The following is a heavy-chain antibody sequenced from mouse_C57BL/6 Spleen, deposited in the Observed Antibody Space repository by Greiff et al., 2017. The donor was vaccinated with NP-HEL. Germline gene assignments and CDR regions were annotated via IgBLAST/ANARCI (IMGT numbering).Heavy chain of an antibody. CDR1: GYTFTSYW. CDR2: IDPNSGGN. D-gene: IGHD2-4*01. J-gene: IGHJ2*01. CDR3: ARKGWDYDDGDYFDY. V-gene: IGHV1-72*01. Sequence: QVQLKESGAELVKPGASVKLSCKASGYTFTSYWMHWVKQRPGRGLEWIGRIDPNSGGNKYNEKFKSKATLTVDKPSSTAYMQLSSLTSEDSAVYYCARKGWDYDDGDYFDYWGQGTTLTVSS.